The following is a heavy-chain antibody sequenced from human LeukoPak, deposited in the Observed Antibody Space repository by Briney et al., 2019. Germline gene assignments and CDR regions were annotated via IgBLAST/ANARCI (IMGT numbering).Heavy chain of an antibody. CDR1: GGSFSDYY. V-gene: IGHV4-34*01. CDR3: ARRAFYGDYGFNP. D-gene: IGHD4-17*01. CDR2: INYSGST. Sequence: SETLSLTCAVYGGSFSDYYWSWIRQPPGKGLEWIGEINYSGSTNYNPSLKSRVTISVDTSENQFSLNLSSVTAADTAVYYCARRAFYGDYGFNPWGQGTLVTVSS. J-gene: IGHJ5*02.